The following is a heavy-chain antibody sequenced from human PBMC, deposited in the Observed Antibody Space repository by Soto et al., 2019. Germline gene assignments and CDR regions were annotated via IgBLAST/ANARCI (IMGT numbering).Heavy chain of an antibody. Sequence: QVQLVESGGGVVQPGRSLRLSCAASGFTFSSYGMHWVRQAPGKGLEWVAVISYDGSNKYYADSVKGRFTISRDNSKNMLYLQMNSLRAEDTAVYYCASFEYSSSSFDYWGQGTLVTVSS. CDR1: GFTFSSYG. CDR2: ISYDGSNK. D-gene: IGHD6-6*01. J-gene: IGHJ4*02. CDR3: ASFEYSSSSFDY. V-gene: IGHV3-30*03.